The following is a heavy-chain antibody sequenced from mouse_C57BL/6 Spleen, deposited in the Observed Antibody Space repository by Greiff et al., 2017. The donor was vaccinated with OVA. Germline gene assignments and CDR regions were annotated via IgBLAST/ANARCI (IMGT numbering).Heavy chain of an antibody. V-gene: IGHV5-17*01. CDR1: GFTFSDYG. D-gene: IGHD2-2*01. CDR2: ISSGSSTI. J-gene: IGHJ1*03. CDR3: ARSDGYDWYFDV. Sequence: EVNVVESGGGLVKPGGSLKLSCAASGFTFSDYGMHWVRQAPEKGLEWVAYISSGSSTIYYADTVKGRFTISRDNAKNTLFLQMTSLRSEDTAMYYCARSDGYDWYFDVWGTGTTVTVSS.